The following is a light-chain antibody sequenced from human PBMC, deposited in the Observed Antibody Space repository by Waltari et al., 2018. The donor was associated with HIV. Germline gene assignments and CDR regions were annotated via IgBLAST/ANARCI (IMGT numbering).Light chain of an antibody. CDR3: QQTSSLPLT. Sequence: DIQMTQSPSSVSASVGDRVTITCRESQDINIYLAWYQQKPGKAPNLLMYTASSLERGVPSRFRGSGSGTEFTLTITNLQPEDIANYFWQQTSSLPLTFGGGTKVEIK. J-gene: IGKJ4*01. CDR1: QDINIY. V-gene: IGKV1-12*01. CDR2: TAS.